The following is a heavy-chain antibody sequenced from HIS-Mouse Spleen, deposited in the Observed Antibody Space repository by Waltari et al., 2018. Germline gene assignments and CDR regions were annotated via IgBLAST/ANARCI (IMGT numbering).Heavy chain of an antibody. D-gene: IGHD6-13*01. CDR2: INHSGST. CDR1: GGSISSSSYY. J-gene: IGHJ2*01. CDR3: AREIPYSSSWYDWYFDL. V-gene: IGHV4-39*07. Sequence: QLQLQESGPGLVKPSETLSLTCTVSGGSISSSSYYWGWIRQPPGKGLEWIGEINHSGSTNYNPSLKSRVTISVDTSKNQFSLKLSSVTAADTAVYYCAREIPYSSSWYDWYFDLWGRGTLVTVSS.